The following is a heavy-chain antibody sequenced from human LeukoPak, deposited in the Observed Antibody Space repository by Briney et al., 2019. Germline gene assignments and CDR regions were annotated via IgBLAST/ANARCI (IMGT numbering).Heavy chain of an antibody. Sequence: SQTLSLTCTVSGVSISSGDYYWSWIRQPPGKGLEWIGYIYYSGSTYYNPSLKSRVTISVDTSKNQFSLKLSSVTAADTAVYYCARVPTSMAARRASPFDPWGQGTLVTVSS. CDR2: IYYSGST. CDR3: ARVPTSMAARRASPFDP. V-gene: IGHV4-30-4*01. D-gene: IGHD6-6*01. J-gene: IGHJ5*02. CDR1: GVSISSGDYY.